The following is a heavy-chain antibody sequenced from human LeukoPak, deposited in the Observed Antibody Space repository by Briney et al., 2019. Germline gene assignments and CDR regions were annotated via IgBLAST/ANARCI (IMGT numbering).Heavy chain of an antibody. Sequence: SETLSLTCTVSGGSISSYYWSWIRQPAGKGLEWIGRIYTSGSTNYNPSLKSRVTMSVDTSKNQFSLKLSSVTAADTAVYYCARVRTAPEDYSRYYFGYWGQGTLVTVSS. V-gene: IGHV4-4*07. J-gene: IGHJ4*02. CDR2: IYTSGST. CDR1: GGSISSYY. D-gene: IGHD2-15*01. CDR3: ARVRTAPEDYSRYYFGY.